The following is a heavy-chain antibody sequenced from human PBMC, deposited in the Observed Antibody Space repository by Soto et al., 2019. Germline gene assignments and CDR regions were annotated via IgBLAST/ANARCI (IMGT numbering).Heavy chain of an antibody. CDR1: GYSFAGYW. Sequence: HGESLKISCKGSGYSFAGYWITWVRQKPGKGLEWMGRIDPSDSQTYYSPSFRGHVTISVTKSITTVFLQWSILRASDTAMYYCARQIYDSDTGPNFQYYFDSWGQGTPVTVSS. V-gene: IGHV5-10-1*01. CDR3: ARQIYDSDTGPNFQYYFDS. CDR2: IDPSDSQT. J-gene: IGHJ4*02. D-gene: IGHD3-22*01.